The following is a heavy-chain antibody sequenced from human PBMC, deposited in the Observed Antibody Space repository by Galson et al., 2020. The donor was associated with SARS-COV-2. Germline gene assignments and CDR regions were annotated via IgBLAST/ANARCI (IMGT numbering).Heavy chain of an antibody. CDR2: LSHCGDIT. D-gene: IGHD2-15*01. J-gene: IGHJ4*02. CDR3: ARLPRAGYCCGGACFS. V-gene: IGHV3-23*01. CDR1: GSTFYNYA. Sequence: GGSLRLSCAASGSTFYNYAMTWIRQAPGKGLECVSRLSHCGDITYYADSVKGRFTIPRDNSKNTLYLQLDSLRAEDTAIYYCARLPRAGYCCGGACFSWGRGTLVSVAS.